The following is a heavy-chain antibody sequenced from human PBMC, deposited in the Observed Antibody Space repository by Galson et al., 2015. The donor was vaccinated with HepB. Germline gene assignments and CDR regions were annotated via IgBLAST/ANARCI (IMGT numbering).Heavy chain of an antibody. CDR1: GGSISSYY. CDR3: ARRSRSGYDWYFDL. D-gene: IGHD5-12*01. V-gene: IGHV4-59*08. CDR2: IYYSGST. Sequence: TLSLTCTVSGGSISSYYWSWIRQPPGKGLEWIGYIYYSGSTNYNPSLKSRVTISVDTSKNQFSLKLSSVTAADTAVYYCARRSRSGYDWYFDLWGRGTLVTVSS. J-gene: IGHJ2*01.